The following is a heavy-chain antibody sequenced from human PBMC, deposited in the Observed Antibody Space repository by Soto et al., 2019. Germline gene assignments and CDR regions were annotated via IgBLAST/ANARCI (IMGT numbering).Heavy chain of an antibody. D-gene: IGHD5-18*01. V-gene: IGHV4-39*01. Sequence: PSETLSLTCTVSGGSISSSSYYWGWIRQPPGKGLEWIGSIYYSGSIYYNPSLKSRVTISVDTSKNQFSLKLSSVTAADTAVYYCARHRYSYGVYYFDYWGQGTLVTVSS. CDR2: IYYSGSI. J-gene: IGHJ4*02. CDR3: ARHRYSYGVYYFDY. CDR1: GGSISSSSYY.